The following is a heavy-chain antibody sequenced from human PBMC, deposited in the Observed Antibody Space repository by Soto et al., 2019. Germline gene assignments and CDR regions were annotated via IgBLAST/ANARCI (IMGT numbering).Heavy chain of an antibody. Sequence: EVHLLESGGGLVQPGGSLRLSCAASGFNFSSYAMSWVRQAPGKGLGWVSGISSGGGSPYNADSVKGRFTISRDNSKNTLYLQMNSLRAADTAVYFCAKGDGRIVPRHFDSWGQGTLVTVSS. CDR3: AKGDGRIVPRHFDS. CDR1: GFNFSSYA. J-gene: IGHJ4*02. D-gene: IGHD6-6*01. V-gene: IGHV3-23*01. CDR2: ISSGGGSP.